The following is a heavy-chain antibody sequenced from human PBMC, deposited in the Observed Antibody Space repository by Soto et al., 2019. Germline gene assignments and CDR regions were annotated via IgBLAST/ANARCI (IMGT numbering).Heavy chain of an antibody. D-gene: IGHD3-10*01. CDR3: AKDLGELLSDYFDY. Sequence: EVQLLESGGGLVQPGGSLRLSCAASGFTFSSYSMNWVRQAPGKGLEWVSTISGSTGNTYYADSVKGRFTISRDNSKNTPYLQMDSLRAEDTAVYYCAKDLGELLSDYFDYWGQGTLVTVSS. CDR2: ISGSTGNT. V-gene: IGHV3-23*01. CDR1: GFTFSSYS. J-gene: IGHJ4*02.